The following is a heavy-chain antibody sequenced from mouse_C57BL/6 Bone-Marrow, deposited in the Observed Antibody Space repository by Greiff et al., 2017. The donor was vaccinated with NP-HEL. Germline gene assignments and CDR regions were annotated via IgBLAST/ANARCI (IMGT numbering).Heavy chain of an antibody. D-gene: IGHD1-1*01. CDR3: ARFHYYGSSYYAMDY. V-gene: IGHV1-80*01. Sequence: QVQLQQSGAELVKPGASVKISCKASGYAFSSYWMNWVKQRPGKGLEWIGQIYPGDGDTNYNGKFKGKATLTADKSYSTAYMQLSSLTSEDSAVYFCARFHYYGSSYYAMDYWGQGTSVTVSS. CDR1: GYAFSSYW. J-gene: IGHJ4*01. CDR2: IYPGDGDT.